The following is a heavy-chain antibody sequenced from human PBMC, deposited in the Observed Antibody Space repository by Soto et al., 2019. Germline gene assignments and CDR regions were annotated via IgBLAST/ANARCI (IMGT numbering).Heavy chain of an antibody. CDR2: ISGSSSGT. Sequence: LRLSCEASGFNFGAYAMSWVRQAPGKGLEWVSGISGSSSGTYYTDSVKGRFTISRDNSKNTVYLQMNSLRGEDTAVYYCAKDRSENFWVYYYAMDVWGQGTAVTVSS. D-gene: IGHD6-19*01. J-gene: IGHJ6*02. CDR3: AKDRSENFWVYYYAMDV. V-gene: IGHV3-23*01. CDR1: GFNFGAYA.